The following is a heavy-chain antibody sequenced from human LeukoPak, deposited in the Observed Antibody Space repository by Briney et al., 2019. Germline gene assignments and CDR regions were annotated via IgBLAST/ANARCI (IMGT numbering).Heavy chain of an antibody. CDR3: ARADVATVTLDY. J-gene: IGHJ4*02. V-gene: IGHV4-4*02. CDR1: GVPISSSNW. CDR2: IYHSGST. Sequence: SETLSLTCAVSGVPISSSNWWSWVRQPPGKGLEWIGEIYHSGSTNYNPSLKSRVTISVDKSKNQFSLKLSSVTAADTVVYYCARADVATVTLDYWGQGTLVTVSS. D-gene: IGHD4-17*01.